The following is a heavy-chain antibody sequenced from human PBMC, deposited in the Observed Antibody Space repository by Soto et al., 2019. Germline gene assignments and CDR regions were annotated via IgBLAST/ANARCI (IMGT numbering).Heavy chain of an antibody. V-gene: IGHV3-48*01. J-gene: IGHJ4*02. CDR2: ISSSSSTI. Sequence: EVQLVESGGGLVQPGGSLRLSCAASGFTFSSYSLNWVRQAPGKGLEWVSYISSSSSTIYYADSVKGRFTISRDNAKNLLYLQMNSLRAEDTAVYYCARDKAAMVQDYWGQGTLVTVSS. CDR1: GFTFSSYS. CDR3: ARDKAAMVQDY. D-gene: IGHD3-10*01.